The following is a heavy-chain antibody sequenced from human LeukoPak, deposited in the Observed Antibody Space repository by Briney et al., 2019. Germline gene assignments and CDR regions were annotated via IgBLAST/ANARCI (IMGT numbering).Heavy chain of an antibody. CDR2: IYYSGST. CDR3: ARDRVPENLGTFDS. D-gene: IGHD7-27*01. CDR1: GGSISSYY. J-gene: IGHJ4*02. Sequence: SETLSLTCTVSGGSISSYYWSWIRQFPGKGLEWIGYIYYSGSTHYNPSLKSRVTISVDTSKNQFSLKLSSVTAADTAVYYCARDRVPENLGTFDSWGQEPLVTVSP. V-gene: IGHV4-59*01.